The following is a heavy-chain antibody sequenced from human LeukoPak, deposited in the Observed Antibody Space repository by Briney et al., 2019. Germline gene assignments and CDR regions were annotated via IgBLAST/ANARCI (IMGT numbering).Heavy chain of an antibody. J-gene: IGHJ6*03. CDR2: INWNGGST. Sequence: GGSLRLSCAASGFTFSNAWMSWVRQAPGKGLEWVSGINWNGGSTGYADSVKGRFTISRDNAKNSLYLQMNSLRAEDTALYYCARGVTPEGYYYYYYMDVWGKGTTVTVSS. D-gene: IGHD4-23*01. V-gene: IGHV3-20*04. CDR3: ARGVTPEGYYYYYYMDV. CDR1: GFTFSNAW.